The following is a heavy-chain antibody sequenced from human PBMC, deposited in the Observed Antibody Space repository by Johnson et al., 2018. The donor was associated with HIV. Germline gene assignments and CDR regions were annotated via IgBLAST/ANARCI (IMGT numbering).Heavy chain of an antibody. J-gene: IGHJ3*02. V-gene: IGHV3-72*01. D-gene: IGHD3-22*01. CDR1: GFTFNNYP. CDR2: IKNKANSYTT. CDR3: AKDRFTMPVGDAFDI. Sequence: VQLVESGGGLVQPGGSLRLSCAVSGFTFNNYPMHWVRQAPGKGLEWVGRIKNKANSYTTEYAASVKGRFTISRDDSKNSLYLQMNSLKTEDTAVYYCAKDRFTMPVGDAFDIWGQGTMVTVSS.